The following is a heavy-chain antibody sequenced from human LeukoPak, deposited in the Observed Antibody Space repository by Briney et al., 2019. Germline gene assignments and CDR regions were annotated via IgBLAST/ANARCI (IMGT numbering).Heavy chain of an antibody. J-gene: IGHJ5*02. Sequence: GGSLRLSCAAPGFTLSSYAMHWVRQAPGKGLEWVAVISYDGSNKYYADSVKGRFTISRDNSKNTLYLQMNSLRAEDTAVYYCARDKDGAVAVFWFDPWGQGTLVTVSS. CDR2: ISYDGSNK. CDR1: GFTLSSYA. V-gene: IGHV3-30-3*01. CDR3: ARDKDGAVAVFWFDP. D-gene: IGHD6-19*01.